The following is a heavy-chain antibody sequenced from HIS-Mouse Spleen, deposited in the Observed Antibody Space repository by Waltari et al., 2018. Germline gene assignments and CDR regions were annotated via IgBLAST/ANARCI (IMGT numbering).Heavy chain of an antibody. CDR1: GGSIRSRSYY. Sequence: QLQLQESGPGLVKPSETLSLTCTVSGGSIRSRSYYWGRIRPPPGKGLGWIGSIYYSGSTYYNPSLKSRVTISVDTSKNQFSLKLSSVTAADTAVYYCAREIPYSSSWYDGYFDLWGRGTLVTVSS. V-gene: IGHV4-39*07. J-gene: IGHJ2*01. CDR3: AREIPYSSSWYDGYFDL. CDR2: IYYSGST. D-gene: IGHD6-13*01.